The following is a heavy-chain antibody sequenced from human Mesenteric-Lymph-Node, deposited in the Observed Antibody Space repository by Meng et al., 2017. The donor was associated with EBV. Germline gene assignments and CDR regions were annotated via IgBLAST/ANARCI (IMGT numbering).Heavy chain of an antibody. CDR2: LYYTGSI. Sequence: ESGPGLAKPLETPPLTCTVPGDLIRSSGPYWGWIRQPPGKGLEWIGSLYYTGSIYYTPSLESRVTISVDTSKNHFSLKLTSVTAADTAVYYCARAEVYCGGDCYFFDFWGQGTLVTVSS. V-gene: IGHV4-39*07. D-gene: IGHD2-21*02. J-gene: IGHJ5*01. CDR3: ARAEVYCGGDCYFFDF. CDR1: GDLIRSSGPY.